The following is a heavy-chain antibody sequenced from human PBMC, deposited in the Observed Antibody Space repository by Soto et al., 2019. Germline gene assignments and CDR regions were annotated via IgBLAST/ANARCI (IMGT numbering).Heavy chain of an antibody. J-gene: IGHJ3*02. V-gene: IGHV1-69*06. D-gene: IGHD3-10*01. CDR1: GGTFSSYA. Sequence: QVQLVQSGAEVKKPGSSVKVSCKASGGTFSSYAISWVRQAPGQGLEWMGGIIPIFGTANYAQKFQGRVTISADKSTSTAYMELSSLRSEGTAVYYCARGYYGSGGYADAFDICGQGTMVTVSS. CDR3: ARGYYGSGGYADAFDI. CDR2: IIPIFGTA.